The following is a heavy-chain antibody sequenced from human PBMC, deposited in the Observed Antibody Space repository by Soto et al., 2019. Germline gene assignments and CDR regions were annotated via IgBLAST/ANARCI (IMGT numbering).Heavy chain of an antibody. D-gene: IGHD3-3*01. J-gene: IGHJ4*02. CDR1: GFTFSSHA. CDR2: ISYSGSNT. V-gene: IGHV3-23*01. Sequence: PGGSLRLSCAASGFTFSSHAMSWVRQAPGKGLEWVSAISYSGSNTYYTDSVKGRFTISRDNSKNTLYLQMNSLRVEDTAIYYCAKRFTLFGEVKLSPDFDYWGQGTLVTVSS. CDR3: AKRFTLFGEVKLSPDFDY.